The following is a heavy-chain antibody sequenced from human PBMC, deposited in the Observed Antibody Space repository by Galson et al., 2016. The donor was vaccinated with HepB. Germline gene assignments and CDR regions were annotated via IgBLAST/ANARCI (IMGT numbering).Heavy chain of an antibody. Sequence: SLRLSCAASGFTLGDFAMGWFRQAPGKGLEWVGFIRSVGYGGTTEYAASVKGRFTIPSDDSKSNASLQMNTLNIEDTAVYYCARLRRATMRYYYYGMDVWGQGTTVTVSS. CDR2: IRSVGYGGTT. V-gene: IGHV3-49*03. CDR3: ARLRRATMRYYYYGMDV. CDR1: GFTLGDFA. J-gene: IGHJ6*02. D-gene: IGHD5-12*01.